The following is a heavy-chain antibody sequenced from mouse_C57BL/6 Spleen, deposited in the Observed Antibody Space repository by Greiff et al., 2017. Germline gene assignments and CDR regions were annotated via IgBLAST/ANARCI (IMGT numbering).Heavy chain of an antibody. V-gene: IGHV5-4*01. CDR3: ARDYGSRGDAMDY. J-gene: IGHJ4*01. CDR2: ISDGGSYT. Sequence: EVKLMESGGGLVKPGGSLKLSCAASGFTFSSYAMSWVRQTPEKRLEWVATISDGGSYTYYPDNVKGRFTISRDNAKNNLYLQMSHLKSEDTAMYYCARDYGSRGDAMDYWGQGTSVTVSS. CDR1: GFTFSSYA. D-gene: IGHD1-1*01.